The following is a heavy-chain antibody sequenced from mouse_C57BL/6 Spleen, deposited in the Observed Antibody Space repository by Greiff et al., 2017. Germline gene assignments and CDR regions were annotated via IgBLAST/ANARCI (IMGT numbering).Heavy chain of an antibody. V-gene: IGHV1-81*01. CDR2: IYPRSGNT. D-gene: IGHD2-2*01. Sequence: VQLQQSGAELARPGASVKLSCKASGYTFTSYGISWVKQRTGQGLEWIGEIYPRSGNTYYNEKFKGKATLTADKSSSTAYMELRSLPSEDSAVYFCARSMVTTEGDYWGQGTTLTVSS. CDR3: ARSMVTTEGDY. J-gene: IGHJ2*01. CDR1: GYTFTSYG.